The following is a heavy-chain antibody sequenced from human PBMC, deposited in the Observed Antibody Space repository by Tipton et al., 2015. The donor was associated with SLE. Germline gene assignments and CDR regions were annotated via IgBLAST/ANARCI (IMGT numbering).Heavy chain of an antibody. Sequence: TLSLTCAVYGGSFSGYYWSWIRQPPGKGLEWIGEINHSGSTNYNPSLKSRVTISVDTSKNQFSLKLSSVTAADTAVYYCARGGPRIAAAGRGDAFDIWGQGTMVTVSS. CDR1: GGSFSGYY. V-gene: IGHV4-34*01. CDR2: INHSGST. J-gene: IGHJ3*02. CDR3: ARGGPRIAAAGRGDAFDI. D-gene: IGHD6-13*01.